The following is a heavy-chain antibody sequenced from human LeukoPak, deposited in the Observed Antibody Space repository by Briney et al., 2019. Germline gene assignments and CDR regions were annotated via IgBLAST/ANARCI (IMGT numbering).Heavy chain of an antibody. D-gene: IGHD4-23*01. CDR3: VGGHDLEFEF. CDR1: GFSVGTNY. J-gene: IGHJ5*01. V-gene: IGHV3-53*01. CDR2: IYAGGNT. Sequence: GGSLRLSCAASGFSVGTNYMTWVRQAPGKGLEWVSMIYAGGNTYYRDSVKGRFTISRESSKNTVFLHMSGLRDDDTAVYYCVGGHDLEFEFWGQGTLVIVSS.